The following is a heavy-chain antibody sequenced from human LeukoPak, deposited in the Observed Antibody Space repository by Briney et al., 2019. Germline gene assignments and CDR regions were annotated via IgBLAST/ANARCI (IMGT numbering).Heavy chain of an antibody. V-gene: IGHV3-53*01. CDR3: ATSLRFLEWPFGFDY. D-gene: IGHD3-3*01. CDR1: GFTFSTYS. CDR2: IYSGGST. Sequence: GGSLRLSCAASGFTFSTYSMNWVRQAPGKGLEWVSVIYSGGSTYYADSVKGRFTISRDNSKNTLYLQMNSLRAEDTAVYYCATSLRFLEWPFGFDYWGQGTLVTVSS. J-gene: IGHJ4*02.